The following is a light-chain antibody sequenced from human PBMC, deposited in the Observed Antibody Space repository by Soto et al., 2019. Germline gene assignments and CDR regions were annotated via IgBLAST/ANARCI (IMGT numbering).Light chain of an antibody. CDR1: QSVSSIY. V-gene: IGKV3-20*01. Sequence: EIVLTQSPGTLSLSPGERATLSCRASQSVSSIYLAWYQQKPGQAPRLLIHGASSRATGIPDRFSGSGSGTDFTLTITRLEPEDFAVYYCQQYGNSQWTFGQGTKVEIK. J-gene: IGKJ1*01. CDR3: QQYGNSQWT. CDR2: GAS.